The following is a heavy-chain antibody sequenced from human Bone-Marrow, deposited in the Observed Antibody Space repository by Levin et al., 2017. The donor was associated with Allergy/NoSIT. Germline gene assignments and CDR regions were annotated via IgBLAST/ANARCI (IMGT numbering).Heavy chain of an antibody. V-gene: IGHV4-59*01. D-gene: IGHD3/OR15-3a*01. Sequence: SETLSLTCNVSGVSIRGYWWSWLRQSPQRGLEWIGYMYYTESANYNPSFTSRVTMSIDTSKNQFSLKLSSVTAADTAVYYCARDGTGYINRGGRTHSSFNGMDVWGQGTKVTVSS. CDR3: ARDGTGYINRGGRTHSSFNGMDV. CDR2: MYYTESA. CDR1: GVSIRGYW. J-gene: IGHJ6*02.